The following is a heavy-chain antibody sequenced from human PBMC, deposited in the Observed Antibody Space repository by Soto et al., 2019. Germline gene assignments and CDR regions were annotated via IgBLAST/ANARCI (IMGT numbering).Heavy chain of an antibody. Sequence: GESLKISCKGSGYSFTSYWIGWVRQMPGKGLEWMGIIYPGDSDTRYSPSFQGQVTISADKSISTAYLQWSSLKASDTAMYYCARKGYYYDSSGYYYLDYYYYGMDVWGQGTTVTVSS. D-gene: IGHD3-22*01. J-gene: IGHJ6*02. CDR3: ARKGYYYDSSGYYYLDYYYYGMDV. CDR2: IYPGDSDT. CDR1: GYSFTSYW. V-gene: IGHV5-51*01.